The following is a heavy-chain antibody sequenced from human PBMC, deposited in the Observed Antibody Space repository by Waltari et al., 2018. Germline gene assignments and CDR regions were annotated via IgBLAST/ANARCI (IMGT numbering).Heavy chain of an antibody. J-gene: IGHJ5*02. V-gene: IGHV4-59*01. CDR1: GGSIRTYY. CDR3: ARDATAGYNWFDP. CDR2: IHHSGST. D-gene: IGHD3-10*01. Sequence: QVQLQESAPGLVTPSETLTLICTVLGGSIRTYYWSWIRQSPGKGLEWIGNIHHSGSTNYNPSLKSRVTISVDTSKKQFSLRLSSVSAADTAVYYCARDATAGYNWFDPWGQGTLVTVSS.